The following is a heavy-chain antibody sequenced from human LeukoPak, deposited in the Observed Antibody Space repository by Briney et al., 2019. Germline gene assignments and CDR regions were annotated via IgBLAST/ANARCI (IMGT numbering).Heavy chain of an antibody. J-gene: IGHJ6*03. CDR2: ISSSSSTK. D-gene: IGHD7-27*01. CDR1: GFTFSGYN. CDR3: AKDLLGISRYYYYSMDV. Sequence: PGGSLRLSCAASGFTFSGYNMNWVRQAPGKGLEWVSYISSSSSTKYYADSVKGRFTISRDNAKNSLYLQMNSLRAEDTAVYYCAKDLLGISRYYYYSMDVWGKGTTVTVSS. V-gene: IGHV3-48*01.